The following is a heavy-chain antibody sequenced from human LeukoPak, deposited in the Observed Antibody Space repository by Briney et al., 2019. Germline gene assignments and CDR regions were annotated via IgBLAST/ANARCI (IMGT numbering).Heavy chain of an antibody. J-gene: IGHJ3*02. CDR1: GYSISSGFY. D-gene: IGHD4-17*01. CDR3: ARGYFGDYGVRYAFDI. CDR2: IYHSGTT. V-gene: IGHV4-38-2*01. Sequence: SETLSLTCAVSGYSISSGFYWGWIRQPPGKGLEWIGSIYHSGTTFYNPSLKSRGTISLDTSKNQFSLKLSSVTAADTAVYYCARGYFGDYGVRYAFDIWGQGTMVTVSS.